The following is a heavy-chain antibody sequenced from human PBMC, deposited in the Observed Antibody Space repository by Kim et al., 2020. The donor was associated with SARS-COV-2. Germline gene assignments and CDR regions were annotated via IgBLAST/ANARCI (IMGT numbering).Heavy chain of an antibody. CDR1: GFTFGEHA. CDR3: VRDPSLNFGDYEDYFD. V-gene: IGHV3-9*01. Sequence: GGSLRLSCAASGFTFGEHAMHWVRQVPGKGLEWVSGIGRYGYKVVYAGSVKGRFITSRDNAKNSLYLQMDSLRPEDTALYYCVRDPSLNFGDYEDYFD. D-gene: IGHD4-17*01. J-gene: IGHJ4*01. CDR2: IGRYGYKV.